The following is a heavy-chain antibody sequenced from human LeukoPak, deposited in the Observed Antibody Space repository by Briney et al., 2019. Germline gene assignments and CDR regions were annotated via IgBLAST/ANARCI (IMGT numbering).Heavy chain of an antibody. J-gene: IGHJ4*02. CDR2: ISGSGGST. CDR3: AKDLGYSSGWYGPLFDY. CDR1: GFTFSSYA. Sequence: GGSLRLSCAASGFTFSSYAMSWVRQAPGKGLEWVSAISGSGGSTYYADSVKGRFTISRDNSKNTLHLQMNSLRAEDTAVYYCAKDLGYSSGWYGPLFDYWGQGTLVTVSS. V-gene: IGHV3-23*01. D-gene: IGHD6-19*01.